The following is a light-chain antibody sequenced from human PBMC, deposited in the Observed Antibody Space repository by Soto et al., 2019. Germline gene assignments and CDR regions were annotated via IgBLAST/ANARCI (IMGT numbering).Light chain of an antibody. CDR3: QQYGNSPWT. CDR2: GAS. CDR1: QSVRSSY. J-gene: IGKJ1*01. Sequence: EIVLTQSPGTLSLSPGERATLSCRASQSVRSSYLAWYQQKPGQAPRLLIYGASSRATGIPDRFSGSGSGTDFTLTISRLEPEDVAVYYCQQYGNSPWTFGQGTKVEIK. V-gene: IGKV3-20*01.